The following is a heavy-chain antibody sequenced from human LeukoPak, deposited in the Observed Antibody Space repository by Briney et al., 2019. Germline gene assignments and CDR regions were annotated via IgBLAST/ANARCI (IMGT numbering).Heavy chain of an antibody. CDR3: ARSSRELGGYAPWELMPPFDY. J-gene: IGHJ4*02. D-gene: IGHD1-7*01. V-gene: IGHV4-34*01. CDR1: SGSFSGYY. CDR2: INHSGST. Sequence: SETLSLTCAVYSGSFSGYYWSWIRQPPGKGLEWIGEINHSGSTNYNPSLKSRVTISVDTSKNQFSLKLSSVTAEDTAVYYCARSSRELGGYAPWELMPPFDYWGQGTLVTVSS.